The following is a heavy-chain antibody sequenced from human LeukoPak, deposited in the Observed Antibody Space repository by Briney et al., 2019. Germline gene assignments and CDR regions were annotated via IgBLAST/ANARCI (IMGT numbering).Heavy chain of an antibody. CDR2: IYYSGST. CDR3: ARRDSIGSFDY. Sequence: GSLRLSCAASGFTFSSYAMSWIRQPPGKGLEWIGYIYYSGSTNYNPSLKSRVTISVDTSKNQFSLKLSSVTAADTAVYYCARRDSIGSFDYWGQGTLVTVSS. CDR1: GFTFSSYA. D-gene: IGHD3-22*01. J-gene: IGHJ4*02. V-gene: IGHV4-59*01.